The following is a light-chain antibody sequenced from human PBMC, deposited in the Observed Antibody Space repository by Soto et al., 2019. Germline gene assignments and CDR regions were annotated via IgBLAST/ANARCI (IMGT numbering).Light chain of an antibody. CDR3: QQRSNWLFT. V-gene: IGKV3-11*01. J-gene: IGKJ3*01. CDR1: ESVTNY. Sequence: EIVLTESPATLSLSPGERGTLSCRASESVTNYLALYQQKPGQAARLLIYDAANRSTGIPARFFGSGSGTDFTLTIISLEPEDVAVYYCQQRSNWLFTFGPGTKVDIK. CDR2: DAA.